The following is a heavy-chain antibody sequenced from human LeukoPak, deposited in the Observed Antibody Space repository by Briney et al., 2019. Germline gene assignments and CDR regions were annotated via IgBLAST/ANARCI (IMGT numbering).Heavy chain of an antibody. V-gene: IGHV1-46*01. D-gene: IGHD1-26*01. CDR2: INPSGGST. J-gene: IGHJ4*02. CDR1: GYTFTSYH. Sequence: ASVKVSCKASGYTFTSYHMHWVRQAPGQGVEWMGIINPSGGSTSYAQKFQGRVTVTRDTSTTTVYMELSSLRSEDTAVYYCARELSPSGNYDCWGQGTLVTVSS. CDR3: ARELSPSGNYDC.